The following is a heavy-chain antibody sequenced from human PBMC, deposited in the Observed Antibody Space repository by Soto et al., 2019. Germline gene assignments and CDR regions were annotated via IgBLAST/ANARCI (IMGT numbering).Heavy chain of an antibody. CDR3: ARGGSGYTWFNEF. CDR2: IIPVFQTA. D-gene: IGHD3-22*01. Sequence: QEQLVQSGAEVKKPGSSVKVSCKASGGLFSSYPISWVRQVPGQGLEWMGGIIPVFQTAYSTQRFQGRVTINADESTNKAYMELSSLRSEDTAIYYCARGGSGYTWFNEFWGHVTLVTVSS. V-gene: IGHV1-69*01. CDR1: GGLFSSYP. J-gene: IGHJ4*01.